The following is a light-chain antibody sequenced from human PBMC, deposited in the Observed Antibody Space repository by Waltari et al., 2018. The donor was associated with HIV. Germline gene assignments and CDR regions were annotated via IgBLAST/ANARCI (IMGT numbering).Light chain of an antibody. CDR1: QSALYNSNNKNV. Sequence: DIVMTQSPVSLAVSLGQRPTLHCQSSQSALYNSNNKNVLSWYQRTPCQPPKVLIYWASTRESGVTDRFSGSGSGTDCPLTISSLQAEDGAVYSWQHYYSTPLPFGGGTKVAIK. J-gene: IGKJ4*01. V-gene: IGKV4-1*01. CDR2: WAS. CDR3: QHYYSTPLP.